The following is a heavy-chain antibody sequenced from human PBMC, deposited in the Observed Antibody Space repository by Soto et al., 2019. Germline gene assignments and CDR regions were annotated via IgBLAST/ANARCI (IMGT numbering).Heavy chain of an antibody. J-gene: IGHJ5*02. CDR2: IYWDDKK. V-gene: IGHV2-5*02. Sequence: SGPTLVNPTQTLTLTCTVSGFSLATIGEGVGWVRQPPEKALEWLALIYWDDKKVYRPSLESRLAISRDTSKDQVVLTMTNVDHDATVTYFCEHRGTWGSYRQGRFDPWGQGTLVTVSS. CDR1: GFSLATIGEG. D-gene: IGHD3-16*02. CDR3: EHRGTWGSYRQGRFDP.